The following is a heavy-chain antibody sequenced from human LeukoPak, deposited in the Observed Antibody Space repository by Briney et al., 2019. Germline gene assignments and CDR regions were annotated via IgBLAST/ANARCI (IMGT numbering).Heavy chain of an antibody. CDR3: ARPGDDSSGYSELTGDAFDI. V-gene: IGHV1-8*01. CDR1: GYTFTSYD. J-gene: IGHJ3*02. CDR2: MNPNSGNT. Sequence: ASVKVSCKASGYTFTSYDINWVRQATGQGLAWMGWMNPNSGNTGYAQKFQGRVTMTRNTSISTAYMELSSLRSEDTAVYYCARPGDDSSGYSELTGDAFDIWGQGTMVTVSS. D-gene: IGHD3-22*01.